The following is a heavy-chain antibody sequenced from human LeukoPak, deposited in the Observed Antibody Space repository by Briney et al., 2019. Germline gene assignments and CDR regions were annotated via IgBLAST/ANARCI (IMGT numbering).Heavy chain of an antibody. J-gene: IGHJ1*01. V-gene: IGHV3-23*01. CDR1: GFTFSSYA. Sequence: PGGSLRLSCAASGFTFSSYAMSWVRQAPGKGLEWVSAISGSGGSTYYADSVKGRFTISRDNSKNTLYLQMNSLRAEDTAVYYCARVARPMIPYAEYFQHWGQGTLVTVSS. D-gene: IGHD3-22*01. CDR3: ARVARPMIPYAEYFQH. CDR2: ISGSGGST.